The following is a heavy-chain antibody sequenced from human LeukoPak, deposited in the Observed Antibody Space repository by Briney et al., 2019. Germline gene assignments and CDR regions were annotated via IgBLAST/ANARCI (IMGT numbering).Heavy chain of an antibody. CDR3: ARDRGWELPSDAFDI. D-gene: IGHD1-26*01. Sequence: PGGSLRLSCAASGFTFSSYAMSWVRQAPGKGLEWVANIKQDGSEKYYVDSVKGRFTISRDNAKNSLYLQMNSLRAEDTAVYYCARDRGWELPSDAFDIWGQGTMVTVSS. CDR2: IKQDGSEK. J-gene: IGHJ3*02. V-gene: IGHV3-7*05. CDR1: GFTFSSYA.